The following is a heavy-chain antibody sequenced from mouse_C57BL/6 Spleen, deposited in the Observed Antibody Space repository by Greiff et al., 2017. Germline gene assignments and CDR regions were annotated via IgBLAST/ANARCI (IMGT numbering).Heavy chain of an antibody. CDR3: ARHELGDYYGSSYAMDY. Sequence: QVQLKESGAELVKPGASVKLSCKASGYTFTEYTIHWVKQRSGQGLEWIGWFYPGSGSIKYNEKFKDKATLTADKSSSTVYMELSRLTSEDSAVYFCARHELGDYYGSSYAMDYWGQGTSVTVSS. CDR2: FYPGSGSI. V-gene: IGHV1-62-2*01. D-gene: IGHD1-1*01. CDR1: GYTFTEYT. J-gene: IGHJ4*01.